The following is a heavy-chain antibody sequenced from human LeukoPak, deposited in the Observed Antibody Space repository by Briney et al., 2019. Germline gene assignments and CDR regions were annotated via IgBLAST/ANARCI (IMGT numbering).Heavy chain of an antibody. V-gene: IGHV3-43*02. J-gene: IGHJ4*02. D-gene: IGHD3-22*01. CDR2: ISGDGGST. Sequence: PEGSLRLSCAASGFTFDDYAMHWVRQAPGKGLEWVSLISGDGGSTYYADSVKGRFTISRDNSKNSLYLQMTSLRTEDTALYYCAKDIVDYYDSRGIDYFDYWGQGTLVTVSS. CDR3: AKDIVDYYDSRGIDYFDY. CDR1: GFTFDDYA.